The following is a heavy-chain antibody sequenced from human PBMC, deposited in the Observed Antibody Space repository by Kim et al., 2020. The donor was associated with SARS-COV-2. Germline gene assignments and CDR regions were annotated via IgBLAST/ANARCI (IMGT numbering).Heavy chain of an antibody. Sequence: SETLSLTCAVYGGSFSGYYWSWIRQPPGKGLEWIGEINHSGSTNYNPSLKSRVTISVDTSKNQFSLKLSSVTAADTAVYYCARGVVVIAKHYYYYMDVWG. J-gene: IGHJ6*03. CDR3: ARGVVVIAKHYYYYMDV. D-gene: IGHD2-21*01. CDR2: INHSGST. CDR1: GGSFSGYY. V-gene: IGHV4-34*01.